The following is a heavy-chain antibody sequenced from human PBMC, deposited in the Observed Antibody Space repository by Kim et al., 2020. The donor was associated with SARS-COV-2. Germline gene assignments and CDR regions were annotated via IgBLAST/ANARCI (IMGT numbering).Heavy chain of an antibody. Sequence: YYADSVKGRFTISRDNAKNSRYLQMNSLRAEDTAVYYCARDTMSGDAFDIWGQGTMVTVSS. CDR3: ARDTMSGDAFDI. V-gene: IGHV3-21*01. J-gene: IGHJ3*02. D-gene: IGHD3-10*02.